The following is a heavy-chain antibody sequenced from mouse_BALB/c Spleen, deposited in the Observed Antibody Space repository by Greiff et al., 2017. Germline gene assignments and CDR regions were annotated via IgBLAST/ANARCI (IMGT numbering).Heavy chain of an antibody. CDR3: ARERGGYFDY. V-gene: IGHV5-6-3*01. CDR1: GFTFSSYG. J-gene: IGHJ2*01. Sequence: EVMLVESGGGLVQPGGSLKLSCAASGFTFSSYGMSWVRQTPDKRLELVATINSNGGSAYYPDSVKGRFTISRDNAKNTLYLQMSSLKSEDTAMYYCARERGGYFDYWGQGTTLTVSS. CDR2: INSNGGSA.